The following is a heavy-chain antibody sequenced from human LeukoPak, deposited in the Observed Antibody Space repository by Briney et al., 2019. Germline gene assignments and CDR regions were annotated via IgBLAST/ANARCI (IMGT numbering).Heavy chain of an antibody. CDR2: ISAYNGNT. D-gene: IGHD2-21*02. V-gene: IGHV1-18*01. Sequence: ASVKVSCKASGYTLRSYGITWVRQAPGQGLEWMGWISAYNGNTKYPQKLQGRVTMTRDMSTSTVYMELSSLRSEDTAVYYCARGRVTAIFDYWGQGTLVTVSS. J-gene: IGHJ4*02. CDR3: ARGRVTAIFDY. CDR1: GYTLRSYG.